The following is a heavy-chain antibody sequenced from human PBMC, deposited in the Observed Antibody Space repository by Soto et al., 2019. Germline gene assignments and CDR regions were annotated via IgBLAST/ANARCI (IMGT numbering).Heavy chain of an antibody. CDR2: IYWDDDK. D-gene: IGHD3-10*01. CDR3: ARYGSGSYINAFDI. CDR1: GFSLSTSGVG. V-gene: IGHV2-5*02. Sequence: QITLKESGPTLVKPTQTLTLTCTFSGFSLSTSGVGVGWIRQPPGKALEWLALIYWDDDKRYSPSLKSRLTITKDTSKNQVVLTMTNMDPVDTATYYCARYGSGSYINAFDIWGQGTMVTVSS. J-gene: IGHJ3*02.